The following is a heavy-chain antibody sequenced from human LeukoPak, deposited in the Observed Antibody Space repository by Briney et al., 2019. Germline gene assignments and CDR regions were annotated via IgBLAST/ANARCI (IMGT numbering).Heavy chain of an antibody. D-gene: IGHD4-17*01. CDR1: GFTFSSYA. CDR2: ISSSGSTI. CDR3: ARGGAVTTYDY. Sequence: GGSLRLSCAASGFTFSSYAMSWVRQAPGKGLEWVSYISSSGSTIYYADSVKGRFTISRDNAKNSLYLQMNSLRAEDTAVYYCARGGAVTTYDYWGQGTLVTVSS. V-gene: IGHV3-48*04. J-gene: IGHJ4*02.